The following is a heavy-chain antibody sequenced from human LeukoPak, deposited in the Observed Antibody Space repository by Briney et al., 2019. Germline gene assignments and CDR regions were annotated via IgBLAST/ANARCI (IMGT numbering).Heavy chain of an antibody. CDR3: ASGAQWLVPFDY. V-gene: IGHV1-46*01. CDR1: GYTFTSYY. D-gene: IGHD6-19*01. CDR2: INPSGGST. J-gene: IGHJ4*02. Sequence: ASVKVSCKASGYTFTSYYMHWVRQAPGQGLEWMGIINPSGGSTSYVQKFQGRVTMTRDTSTSTVYTELSSLRSEDTAVYYCASGAQWLVPFDYWGQGTLVTVSS.